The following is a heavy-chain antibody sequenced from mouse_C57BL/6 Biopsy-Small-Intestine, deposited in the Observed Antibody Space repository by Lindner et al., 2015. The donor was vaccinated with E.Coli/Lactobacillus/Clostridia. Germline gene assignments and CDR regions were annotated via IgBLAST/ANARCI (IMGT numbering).Heavy chain of an antibody. V-gene: IGHV1-82*01. CDR3: ARSTGLFDV. CDR1: GYAFSTSW. D-gene: IGHD4-1*01. CDR2: IYPGDGDT. Sequence: VQLQESGPELVKPGASVKISCKASGYAFSTSWMNWVKQRPGKGPEWIGRIYPGDGDTKYNEKFKDKATLTADKSSSTAYMQLSSLTSEDSAVYFCARSTGLFDVWGTGTTVTVSS. J-gene: IGHJ1*03.